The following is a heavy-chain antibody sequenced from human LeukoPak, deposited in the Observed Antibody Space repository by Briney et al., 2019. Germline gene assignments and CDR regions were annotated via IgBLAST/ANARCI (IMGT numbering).Heavy chain of an antibody. V-gene: IGHV3-66*01. J-gene: IGHJ4*02. D-gene: IGHD3-16*01. Sequence: GGSLRLSCAASGFTVTSTYITWVRQAPGKGLEWVSIIHISGSTYYADSVRGRFTISRDNSKNTVYLQMNSLRADDTAVDYCTRVSYADGGYFDYWGQGTLVTVSS. CDR2: IHISGST. CDR3: TRVSYADGGYFDY. CDR1: GFTVTSTY.